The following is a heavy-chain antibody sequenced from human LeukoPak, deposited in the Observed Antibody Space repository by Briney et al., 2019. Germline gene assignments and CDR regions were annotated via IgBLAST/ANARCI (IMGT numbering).Heavy chain of an antibody. CDR3: AREEPEVGKAED. D-gene: IGHD4-23*01. J-gene: IGHJ1*01. CDR2: INQDGSEK. V-gene: IGHV3-7*05. Sequence: GGSQCLSCAPSGFTFSNECMSWVRQAPGKGLEWVANINQDGSEKYYVDSVKGRFTISRDNAKYSLYLQMKSLRAEDTAVYYCAREEPEVGKAEDWG. CDR1: GFTFSNEC.